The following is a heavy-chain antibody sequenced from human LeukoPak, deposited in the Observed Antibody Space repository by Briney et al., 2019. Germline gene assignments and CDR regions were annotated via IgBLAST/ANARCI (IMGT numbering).Heavy chain of an antibody. V-gene: IGHV3-11*04. Sequence: GGSLRLSCAASGFTFSDYYMSWIRQAPGKGLDWVSYISSSGSTIYYADSVKGRFTISKDNAKNSLYLQMNSLRAEDTAVYYCASLSEGGFVDYWGQGTLVTVSS. J-gene: IGHJ4*02. CDR3: ASLSEGGFVDY. CDR2: ISSSGSTI. D-gene: IGHD3-16*01. CDR1: GFTFSDYY.